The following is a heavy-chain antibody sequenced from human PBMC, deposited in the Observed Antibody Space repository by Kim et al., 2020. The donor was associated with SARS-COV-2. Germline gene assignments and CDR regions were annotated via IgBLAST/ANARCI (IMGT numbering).Heavy chain of an antibody. J-gene: IGHJ6*02. CDR3: ARESRRRGYYYYGMDV. V-gene: IGHV4-59*01. Sequence: SLKSRVTLSVDTSKNQFSLKLSSVTAADTAVYYCARESRRRGYYYYGMDVWGQGTTVTVSS.